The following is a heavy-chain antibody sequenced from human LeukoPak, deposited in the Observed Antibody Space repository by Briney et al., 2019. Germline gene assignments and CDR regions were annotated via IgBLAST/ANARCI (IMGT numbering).Heavy chain of an antibody. V-gene: IGHV4-31*03. CDR1: GGSISNGGYF. J-gene: IGHJ3*02. D-gene: IGHD3-22*01. CDR2: IYDSGST. Sequence: KSSETLSLTCTVSGGSISNGGYFWNWIPQPPGKGLEWTGSIYDSGSTFYNPSLKSRLSISVATSKTQFSLRLSSVTAADTAVYYCAREWGYFHDRSGYLPDAFDIWGQGTVVTVPS. CDR3: AREWGYFHDRSGYLPDAFDI.